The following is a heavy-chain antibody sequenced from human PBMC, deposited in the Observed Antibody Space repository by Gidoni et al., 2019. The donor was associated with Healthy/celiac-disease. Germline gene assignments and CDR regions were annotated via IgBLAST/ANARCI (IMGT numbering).Heavy chain of an antibody. Sequence: EVQLLESGGGLVQPGGSLRLSCAASGFTFSSYAMSWVRQAPGKGLDWVSAISGSGGSTYYADSVKGRFTISRDNSKNTLYLQMNSLRAEDTAVYYCAKVGGFLEWEGPGWSQPFDYWGQGTLVTVSS. CDR3: AKVGGFLEWEGPGWSQPFDY. CDR1: GFTFSSYA. V-gene: IGHV3-23*01. J-gene: IGHJ4*02. D-gene: IGHD3-3*01. CDR2: ISGSGGST.